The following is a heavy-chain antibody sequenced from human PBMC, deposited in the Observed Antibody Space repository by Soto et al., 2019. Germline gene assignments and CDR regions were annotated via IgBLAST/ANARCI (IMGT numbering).Heavy chain of an antibody. CDR2: ITAGDGKT. CDR3: ARDSYSSSFFWFDA. V-gene: IGHV1-3*01. D-gene: IGHD2-2*01. Sequence: QVHLVQSGAEVKKPGASVKVSCKASGYNFTQYTIHWVRQAPGQRLEWMGWITAGDGKTQYSKKFQTRVTIRSDVSATTVYMDLNSLRSEDTAVYYCARDSYSSSFFWFDAWGRGTLVIVSS. J-gene: IGHJ5*02. CDR1: GYNFTQYT.